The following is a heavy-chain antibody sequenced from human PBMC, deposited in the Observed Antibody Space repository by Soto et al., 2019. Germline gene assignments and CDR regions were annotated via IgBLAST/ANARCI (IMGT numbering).Heavy chain of an antibody. V-gene: IGHV4-30-2*01. Sequence: QLQLQESGSGLVKPSQTLSLTCAVSGGSISSGDYSWNWIRQPPGKGLEWIAYIYHSGNTYYNPSLESRVTISVDRSKSQFSLKLRSVTAADTAVYYCARAGDVLWYFDLWGRGTLVTVSS. CDR1: GGSISSGDYS. CDR3: ARAGDVLWYFDL. J-gene: IGHJ2*01. CDR2: IYHSGNT. D-gene: IGHD7-27*01.